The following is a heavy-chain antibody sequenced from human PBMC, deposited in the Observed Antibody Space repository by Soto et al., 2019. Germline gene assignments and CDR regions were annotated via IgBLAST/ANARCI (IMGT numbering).Heavy chain of an antibody. CDR2: IYYSGST. D-gene: IGHD5-18*01. Sequence: TLSLTCTVSGGSISSGGYYWSWIRQHPGKGLEWIGYIYYSGSTYYNPSLKSRVTISVDTSENQFYLKLSSVTAADTAVYYCARGHVGTAMVFDYSGPGTLVTASS. V-gene: IGHV4-31*03. J-gene: IGHJ4*02. CDR3: ARGHVGTAMVFDY. CDR1: GGSISSGGYY.